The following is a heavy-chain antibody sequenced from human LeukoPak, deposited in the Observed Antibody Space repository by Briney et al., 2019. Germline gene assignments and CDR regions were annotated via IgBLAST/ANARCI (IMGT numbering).Heavy chain of an antibody. Sequence: GGSLRLSCAASGFTFSSYAMNWVRQAPGKGLEWVSYISSSGSTIYYADSVKGRFTISRDNAKNSLYLQMNSLRAEDTAVYYCARGGRYFDWLLGYWGQGTLVTVSS. V-gene: IGHV3-48*03. CDR2: ISSSGSTI. CDR3: ARGGRYFDWLLGY. J-gene: IGHJ4*02. CDR1: GFTFSSYA. D-gene: IGHD3-9*01.